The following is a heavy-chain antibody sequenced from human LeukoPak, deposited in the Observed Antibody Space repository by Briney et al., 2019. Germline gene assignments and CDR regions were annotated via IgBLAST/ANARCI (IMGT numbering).Heavy chain of an antibody. CDR1: GGSLSSYY. CDR2: IYYSGST. Sequence: SETLSLTCTVSGGSLSSYYWSWIRQPPGKGLEWIGYIYYSGSTNSNPSLKSRVTMSVDTSKKQFSLKLSSVTAADTAVYYCAREGYSSGWYRGYFDYWGQGTLVTVSS. CDR3: AREGYSSGWYRGYFDY. D-gene: IGHD6-19*01. V-gene: IGHV4-59*01. J-gene: IGHJ4*02.